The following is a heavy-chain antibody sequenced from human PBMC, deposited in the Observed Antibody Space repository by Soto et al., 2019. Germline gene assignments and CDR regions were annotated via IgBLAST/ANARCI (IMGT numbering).Heavy chain of an antibody. CDR2: IFSNDEK. CDR1: GFSLSNARMG. Sequence: QVTLKESGPVLVKPTETLTLTCTVSGFSLSNARMGVSWIRQPPGKALEWLAHIFSNDEKSYSTSLKSRLTISKETSKSQVVLTMTNMDPVDTATYYCARMPDYLLWFGESRGYYFDYWGQGTLVTVSS. J-gene: IGHJ4*02. D-gene: IGHD3-10*01. CDR3: ARMPDYLLWFGESRGYYFDY. V-gene: IGHV2-26*01.